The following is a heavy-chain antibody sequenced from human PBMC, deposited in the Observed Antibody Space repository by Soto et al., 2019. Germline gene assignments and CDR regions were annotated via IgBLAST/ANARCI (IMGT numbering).Heavy chain of an antibody. CDR3: ARDRLNWNDVDNWFDP. CDR2: ISAYNGNT. J-gene: IGHJ5*02. V-gene: IGHV1-18*01. Sequence: GASVKGSCKASGYTFTSYGISWVRQAPGQGLEWMGWISAYNGNTNYAQKLQGRVTMTTDTSTSTAYMELRSLRSDDTAVYYCARDRLNWNDVDNWFDPWGQGTLVTVSS. CDR1: GYTFTSYG. D-gene: IGHD1-1*01.